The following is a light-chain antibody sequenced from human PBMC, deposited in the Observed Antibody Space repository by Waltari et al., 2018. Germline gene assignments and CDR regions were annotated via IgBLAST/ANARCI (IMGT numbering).Light chain of an antibody. CDR3: QQTYSSPLT. Sequence: DIQMTQSPSSLSASVGDRVTITCRASQSISSYLNWYQQKPGKAPKLLIYGASSLRGGAPSRFSGSRSGTDFTLTISSLQPEDFASYYCQQTYSSPLTFGPGTNLDIK. CDR2: GAS. CDR1: QSISSY. J-gene: IGKJ3*01. V-gene: IGKV1-39*01.